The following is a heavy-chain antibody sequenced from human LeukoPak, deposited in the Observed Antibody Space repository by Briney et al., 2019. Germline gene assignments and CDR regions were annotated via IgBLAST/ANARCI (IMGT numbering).Heavy chain of an antibody. CDR2: ISSSSSYI. CDR1: GFTFSNYW. J-gene: IGHJ4*02. CDR3: ARDCTNGVCSDY. V-gene: IGHV3-21*01. Sequence: GGSLRLSCEASGFTFSNYWMHWVRQAPGKGLEWVSSISSSSSYIYYADSVKGRFTISRDNAKNSLYLQMNSLRAEDTAVYYCARDCTNGVCSDYWGQGTLVTVSS. D-gene: IGHD2-8*01.